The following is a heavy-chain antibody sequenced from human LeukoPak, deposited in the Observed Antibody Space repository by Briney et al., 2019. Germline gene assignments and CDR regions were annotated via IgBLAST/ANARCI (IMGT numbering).Heavy chain of an antibody. J-gene: IGHJ4*02. D-gene: IGHD5-18*01. CDR1: GYTFTAYY. CDR2: INPNTGDT. CDR3: ARSADGYTCGHFDF. V-gene: IGHV1-2*02. Sequence: GASVKVSCKASGYTFTAYYMHWVRQAPGQGLEWMGWINPNTGDTNYAQNFQGRVTMNRDTSISTAYMELSSLRSDDTAVYYCARSADGYTCGHFDFWGQGTLVTVPS.